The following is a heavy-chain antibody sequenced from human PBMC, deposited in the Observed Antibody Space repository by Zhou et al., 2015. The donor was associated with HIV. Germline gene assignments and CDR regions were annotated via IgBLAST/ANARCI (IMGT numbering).Heavy chain of an antibody. CDR2: ITPMFETQ. V-gene: IGHV1-69*06. CDR1: GGTFSGSD. CDR3: ARSSVNHDYAFDL. Sequence: LVQSGTEVRKPGSSVKVSCKASGGTFSGSDLSWVRQAPGQGLEWMGTITPMFETQTYAERFRARLTITVDKSTSAAYMELSSLTSEDAAVYFCARSSVNHDYAFDLWGQGTKVIVSS. D-gene: IGHD3-22*01. J-gene: IGHJ3*01.